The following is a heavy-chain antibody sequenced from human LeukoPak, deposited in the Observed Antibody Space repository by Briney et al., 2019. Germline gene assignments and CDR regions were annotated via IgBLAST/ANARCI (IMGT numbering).Heavy chain of an antibody. CDR1: GFSVSTNY. CDR3: ARVPEIQHCSSTTCSPLHFDY. V-gene: IGHV3-66*02. D-gene: IGHD2-2*01. Sequence: PGGSLRLSCAASGFSVSTNYMSWVRQAPGKGLEWVSIIYNDDTTYYADSVKGRFTFSRDYYKNTLYLQMDSLRAEDTAVYYCARVPEIQHCSSTTCSPLHFDYWGQGTLVAVSS. J-gene: IGHJ4*02. CDR2: IYNDDTT.